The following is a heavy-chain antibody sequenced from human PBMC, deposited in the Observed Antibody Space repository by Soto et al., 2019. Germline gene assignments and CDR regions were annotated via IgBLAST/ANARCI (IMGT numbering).Heavy chain of an antibody. Sequence: PGESLKISCKGSGYSFTSYWISWVRQMPGKGLEWMGRIDPSDSYTNYSPSFQGHVTISADKSISTAYLQWSSLKASDTAMYYCATYCSSTSCYPPDGMDVWGQGTTVTVPS. CDR3: ATYCSSTSCYPPDGMDV. CDR1: GYSFTSYW. V-gene: IGHV5-10-1*01. D-gene: IGHD2-2*01. CDR2: IDPSDSYT. J-gene: IGHJ6*02.